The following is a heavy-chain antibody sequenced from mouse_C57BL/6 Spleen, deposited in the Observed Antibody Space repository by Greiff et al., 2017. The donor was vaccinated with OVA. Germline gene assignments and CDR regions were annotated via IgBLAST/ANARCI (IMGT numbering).Heavy chain of an antibody. J-gene: IGHJ3*01. Sequence: EVQLQESGPGLVKPSQSLSLTCSVTGYSITSGYYWNWIRQFPGNKLEWMGYISYDGSNNYNPSLKNRISITRDTSKNQFFLKLNSVTTEDTATYYCAREGVYYGSSPWFAYWGQGTLVTVSA. CDR2: ISYDGSN. D-gene: IGHD1-1*01. CDR1: GYSITSGYY. V-gene: IGHV3-6*01. CDR3: AREGVYYGSSPWFAY.